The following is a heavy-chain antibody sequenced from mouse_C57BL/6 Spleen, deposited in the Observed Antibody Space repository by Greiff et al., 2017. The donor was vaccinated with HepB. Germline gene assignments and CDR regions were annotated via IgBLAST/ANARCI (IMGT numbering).Heavy chain of an antibody. J-gene: IGHJ2*01. CDR2: INPSTGGT. CDR1: GYSFTGYY. Sequence: VQLKQSGPELVKPGASVKISCKASGYSFTGYYMNWVKQSPEKSLEWIGEINPSTGGTTYNQKFKAKATLTVDKSSSTAYMQLKSLTSEDSAVYYCARRSPLDYWGQGTTLTVSS. V-gene: IGHV1-42*01. CDR3: ARRSPLDY.